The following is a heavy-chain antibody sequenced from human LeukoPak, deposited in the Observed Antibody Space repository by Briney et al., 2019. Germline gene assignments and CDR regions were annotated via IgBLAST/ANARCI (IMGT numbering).Heavy chain of an antibody. CDR3: ARVRSGSSAGNYGMDV. CDR1: GFTFSSYA. J-gene: IGHJ6*02. CDR2: INSDGSST. Sequence: PGGSLRLSCAASGFTFSSYAMSWVRQAPGKGLVWVSRINSDGSSTTYADSVKGRFTISRDNAKNTLYVQMNSLRAEDTAVYYCARVRSGSSAGNYGMDVWGQGTTVTVSS. V-gene: IGHV3-74*01. D-gene: IGHD1-26*01.